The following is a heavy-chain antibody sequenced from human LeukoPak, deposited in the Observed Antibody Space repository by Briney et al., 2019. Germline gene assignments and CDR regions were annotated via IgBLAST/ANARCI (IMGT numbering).Heavy chain of an antibody. V-gene: IGHV3-74*01. Sequence: GGSLRLSCAASGHPFSSYWRHWVRKAPGKGLVWVSRINSDGSSTSYADSVKGRFTISRDNAKNTLYLQMNSLRAEDTAVYYCARRIAAAAAPYYFDYWGQGTLVTVSS. D-gene: IGHD6-13*01. CDR2: INSDGSST. J-gene: IGHJ4*02. CDR3: ARRIAAAAAPYYFDY. CDR1: GHPFSSYW.